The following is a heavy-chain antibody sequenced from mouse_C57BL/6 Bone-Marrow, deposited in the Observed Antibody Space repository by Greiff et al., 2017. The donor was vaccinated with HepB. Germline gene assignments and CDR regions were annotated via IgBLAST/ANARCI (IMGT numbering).Heavy chain of an antibody. Sequence: EVQVVESGGGLVQPGGSRKLSCAASGFTFSSFGIHWVRQAPEKGLEWVAYISSGSSAIYYADTVKGRFTISRDNPKNTLFLQMTSLRSEDTAMYYCARQDPFYYAMDYWGQGTSVTVSS. CDR1: GFTFSSFG. V-gene: IGHV5-17*02. CDR2: ISSGSSAI. CDR3: ARQDPFYYAMDY. J-gene: IGHJ4*01.